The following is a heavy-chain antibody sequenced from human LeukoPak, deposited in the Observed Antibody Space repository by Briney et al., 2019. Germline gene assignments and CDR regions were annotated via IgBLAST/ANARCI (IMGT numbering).Heavy chain of an antibody. V-gene: IGHV4-59*01. CDR1: GGSISSYY. CDR3: ARGVAPFDY. J-gene: IGHJ4*02. CDR2: IYYSGST. Sequence: SETLSLTCTVSGGSISSYYWSWIRQPPGKGLEWIGYIYYSGSTNYNPSLESRVTISVDTSKNQFSLKLSSVTAADTAVYYCARGVAPFDYWGQGTLVTVSS.